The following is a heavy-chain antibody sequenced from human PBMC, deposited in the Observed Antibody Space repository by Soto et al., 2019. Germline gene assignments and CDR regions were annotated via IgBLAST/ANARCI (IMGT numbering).Heavy chain of an antibody. Sequence: PGGSLRLSCAASGFTFSSYGMHWVRRAPGKGLEWVAVIWYDGSNKYYADSVKGRFTISRDNSKNTLYLQMNSLRAEDTAVYYCARDTLYGPAPSYYFDYWGQGTL. CDR1: GFTFSSYG. CDR3: ARDTLYGPAPSYYFDY. D-gene: IGHD2-2*02. V-gene: IGHV3-33*01. CDR2: IWYDGSNK. J-gene: IGHJ4*02.